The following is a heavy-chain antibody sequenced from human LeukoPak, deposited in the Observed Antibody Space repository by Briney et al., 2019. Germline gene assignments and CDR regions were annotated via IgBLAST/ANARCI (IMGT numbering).Heavy chain of an antibody. CDR1: GFTFSSYS. J-gene: IGHJ4*02. CDR3: ARGLLSSSSVDY. D-gene: IGHD6-6*01. V-gene: IGHV3-21*01. Sequence: SGGSLRLSCAASGFTFSSYSMNWVRQAPGKGLEWVSSISSSSSYIYYADSVKGRFTISRDNAKNSLYLQMNSLRAEDTAVYYCARGLLSSSSVDYWGQGTLVTVSS. CDR2: ISSSSSYI.